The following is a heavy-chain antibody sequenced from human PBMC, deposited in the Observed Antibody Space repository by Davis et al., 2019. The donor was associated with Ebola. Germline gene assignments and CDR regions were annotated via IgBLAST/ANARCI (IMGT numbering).Heavy chain of an antibody. V-gene: IGHV1-69*06. CDR2: IIPIFGTA. J-gene: IGHJ6*02. CDR1: GGTFSSYA. Sequence: SVKVSCKASGGTFSSYAISWVRQAPGQGLEWMGGIIPIFGTANYAQKFQGRVTITADKSTSTAYMELSSLRSEDTAVYYCARERAEYYYGSGSYYDYGMDVWGQGTTVTVSS. D-gene: IGHD3-10*01. CDR3: ARERAEYYYGSGSYYDYGMDV.